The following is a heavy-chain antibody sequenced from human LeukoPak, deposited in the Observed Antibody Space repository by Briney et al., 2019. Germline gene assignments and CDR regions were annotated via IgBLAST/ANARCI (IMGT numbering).Heavy chain of an antibody. Sequence: PSETLSLTCAVYGGSFSGYYWSWIRQPPGKGLEWIGEINHSGSTNYNPSLKSRVTISVDTSKNQFSLKLSSVTAADTAVYYCAREKYYYDSSGYFDYWGQGTLVTVSS. V-gene: IGHV4-34*01. J-gene: IGHJ4*02. CDR1: GGSFSGYY. D-gene: IGHD3-22*01. CDR3: AREKYYYDSSGYFDY. CDR2: INHSGST.